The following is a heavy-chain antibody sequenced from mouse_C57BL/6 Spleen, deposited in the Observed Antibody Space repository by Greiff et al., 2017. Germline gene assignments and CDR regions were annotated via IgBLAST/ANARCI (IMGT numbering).Heavy chain of an antibody. CDR2: ISYIGST. Sequence: EVKLVESGPGMVKPSQSLSLTCTVTGYSITSGYDWHWIRHFPGNKLEWMGYISYIGSTNYNPSLKSRISITHDTSKNHFFLKLNSVTTEDTATYYCARGDDYDAYFDYWGQGTTLTVSS. D-gene: IGHD2-4*01. CDR1: GYSITSGYD. J-gene: IGHJ2*01. CDR3: ARGDDYDAYFDY. V-gene: IGHV3-1*01.